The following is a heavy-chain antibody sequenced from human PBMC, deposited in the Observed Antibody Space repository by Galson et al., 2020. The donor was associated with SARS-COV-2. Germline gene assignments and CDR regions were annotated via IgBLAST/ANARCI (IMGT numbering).Heavy chain of an antibody. CDR3: ASEGYNEAFDY. D-gene: IGHD5-12*01. V-gene: IGHV3-43*01. CDR1: GFTFDDYT. Sequence: GGSLRLSCAASGFTFDDYTMHWVRQAPGKGLEWVSLISWDNGSTYYADSVKGRFTISRDNSKNSLYLQMNSLRTEDTALYYCASEGYNEAFDYWGQGTLVTVSS. J-gene: IGHJ4*02. CDR2: ISWDNGST.